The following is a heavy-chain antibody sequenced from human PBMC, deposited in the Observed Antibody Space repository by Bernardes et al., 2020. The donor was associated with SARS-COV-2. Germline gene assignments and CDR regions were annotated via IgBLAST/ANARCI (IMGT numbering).Heavy chain of an antibody. J-gene: IGHJ3*02. CDR2: IYSGGST. V-gene: IGHV3-53*01. CDR1: GFTVSSNY. CDR3: ARGILTGSGDAFDI. Sequence: GGSLRLSCAASGFTVSSNYMSWVRQAPGKGLEWVSVIYSGGSTYYADSVKGRLTISKDNSKNTLYLQMNSLRAEDTAVYYCARGILTGSGDAFDIWGQGTMVTVSS. D-gene: IGHD3-9*01.